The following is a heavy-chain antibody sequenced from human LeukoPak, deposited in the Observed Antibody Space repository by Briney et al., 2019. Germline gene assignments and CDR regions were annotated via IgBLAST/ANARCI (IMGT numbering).Heavy chain of an antibody. D-gene: IGHD4-17*01. CDR1: GFTFSSYA. V-gene: IGHV3-30*04. CDR3: ARGIKYGDYVLDY. Sequence: PGGSLRLSCAASGFTFSSYAMHWVRQAPGKGLEWVALISYDGSNKYYADSVKGRFTISRDNSKNTLYLQMNSLRAEDTAVYYCARGIKYGDYVLDYWGQGTLVTVSS. J-gene: IGHJ4*02. CDR2: ISYDGSNK.